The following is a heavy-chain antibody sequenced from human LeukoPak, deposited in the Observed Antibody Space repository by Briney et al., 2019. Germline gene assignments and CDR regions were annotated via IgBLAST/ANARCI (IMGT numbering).Heavy chain of an antibody. D-gene: IGHD6-19*01. CDR3: ARGSSAWGYDY. J-gene: IGHJ4*02. Sequence: PSETLSLTCTVSGGSISRYYWSWIRQPPGKGLEWIGYVYYSGSTNYNPSLKSRVTISVDTSKNQFSLKLSSVTAADTAVYYCARGSSAWGYDYWGQATLVTVSS. CDR2: VYYSGST. V-gene: IGHV4-59*01. CDR1: GGSISRYY.